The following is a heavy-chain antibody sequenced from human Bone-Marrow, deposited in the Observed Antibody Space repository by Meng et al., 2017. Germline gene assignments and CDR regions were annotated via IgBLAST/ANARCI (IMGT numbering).Heavy chain of an antibody. Sequence: GESLKISCAASGFTFSSYSMNWVRQAPGKGLEWVSSISSSSSYIYYADSVKGRFTISRDNAKNSLYLQMNSLRAEDTAVYYCARGVYYDFWSGYYWGGCYFDYWGQGTLVTVSS. V-gene: IGHV3-21*01. D-gene: IGHD3-3*01. J-gene: IGHJ4*02. CDR2: ISSSSSYI. CDR1: GFTFSSYS. CDR3: ARGVYYDFWSGYYWGGCYFDY.